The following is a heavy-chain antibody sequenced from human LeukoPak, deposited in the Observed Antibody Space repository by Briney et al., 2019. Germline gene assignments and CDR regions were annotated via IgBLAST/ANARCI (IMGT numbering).Heavy chain of an antibody. Sequence: PSETLSLTCTVSGGSISSSSYYWGWIRQPPGKGLEWIGSIYYSGSTYYNPSLKSRVTISVDTSKNQFSLKLSSVTAADTAVYYCARIAPVKQAADYWGQGTLVTVSS. CDR2: IYYSGST. CDR3: ARIAPVKQAADY. D-gene: IGHD3-16*02. V-gene: IGHV4-39*07. CDR1: GGSISSSSYY. J-gene: IGHJ4*02.